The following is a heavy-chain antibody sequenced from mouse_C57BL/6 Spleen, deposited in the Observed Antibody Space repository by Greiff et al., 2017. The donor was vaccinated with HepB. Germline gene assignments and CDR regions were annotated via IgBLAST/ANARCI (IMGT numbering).Heavy chain of an antibody. V-gene: IGHV10-1*01. D-gene: IGHD6-1*01. Sequence: EVKLMESGGGLVQPKGSLKLSCAASGFSFNTYAMNWVRQAPGKGLEWVARIRSKSNNYATYYADSVKDRFTISRDDSESMLYLQMNNLKTEDTAMYYCVRERQTYFDYWGQGTTLTVSS. CDR2: IRSKSNNYAT. J-gene: IGHJ2*01. CDR3: VRERQTYFDY. CDR1: GFSFNTYA.